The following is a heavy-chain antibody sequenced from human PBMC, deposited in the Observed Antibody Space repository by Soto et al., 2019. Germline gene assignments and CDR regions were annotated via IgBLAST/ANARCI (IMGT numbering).Heavy chain of an antibody. CDR1: GFTFSSYS. J-gene: IGHJ4*02. CDR3: ASGPYCGGECPNQGAYYFDY. Sequence: GGSLRLSCAASGFTFSSYSMNWVRQAPGKGLEWVSSISSSSSYIYYADSVKGRFTISRDNAKNSLYLQMNSLRAEDTAVYYCASGPYCGGECPNQGAYYFDYWGQGTLVTVSS. D-gene: IGHD2-21*01. V-gene: IGHV3-21*01. CDR2: ISSSSSYI.